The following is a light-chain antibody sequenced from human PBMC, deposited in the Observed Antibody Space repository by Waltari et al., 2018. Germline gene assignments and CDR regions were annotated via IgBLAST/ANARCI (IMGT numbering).Light chain of an antibody. CDR1: QSVSSN. CDR3: PQYNNWYT. Sequence: EIVMTQSPATLSVSPGERATLSRRASQSVSSNLTWYQQKPGQAPRLLIYGASSRATGIPARFSGSGSGTEFTLTISSMQSEDFAVYYCPQYNNWYTFGQGTKLEIK. CDR2: GAS. V-gene: IGKV3-15*01. J-gene: IGKJ2*01.